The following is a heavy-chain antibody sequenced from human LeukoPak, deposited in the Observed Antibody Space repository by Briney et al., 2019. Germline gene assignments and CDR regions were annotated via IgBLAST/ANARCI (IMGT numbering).Heavy chain of an antibody. V-gene: IGHV4-59*02. CDR3: ARDFGTYFDY. CDR2: IYYSGST. Sequence: SETLSLTCTVSGGSVSSYYWSWLRQPPGKGLEWIGYIYYSGSTNYNPSLKSRVTISVDTSKNQFSLKLSSVTAADTAVYYCARDFGTYFDYWGQGTLVTVSS. D-gene: IGHD3-10*01. J-gene: IGHJ4*02. CDR1: GGSVSSYY.